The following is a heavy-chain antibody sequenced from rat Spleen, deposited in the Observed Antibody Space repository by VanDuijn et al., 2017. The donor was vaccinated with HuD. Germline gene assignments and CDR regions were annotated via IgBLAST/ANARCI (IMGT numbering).Heavy chain of an antibody. CDR3: TRHGGLRNWFAY. D-gene: IGHD1-11*01. V-gene: IGHV5-27*01. CDR1: GFIFSNNY. J-gene: IGHJ3*01. Sequence: EVQLVESGGGLVQPGRSLKLSCEASGFIFSNNYMAWVRQAPTKGLEWVAYISAGGTSTYYRDSVKGRFTLSRDDAKNIQYLQMDSLKSEDTATYYCTRHGGLRNWFAYWGQGTLVTVSS. CDR2: ISAGGTST.